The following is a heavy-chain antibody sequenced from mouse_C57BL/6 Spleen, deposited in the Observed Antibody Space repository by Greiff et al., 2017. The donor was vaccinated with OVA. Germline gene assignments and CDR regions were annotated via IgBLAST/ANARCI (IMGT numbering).Heavy chain of an antibody. CDR1: GFTFSDYY. D-gene: IGHD2-2*01. CDR2: INYDGSST. J-gene: IGHJ1*03. V-gene: IGHV5-16*01. Sequence: EVKVVESEGGLVQPGSSMKLSCTASGFTFSDYYMAWVRQVPEKGLEWVANINYDGSSTYYLDSLKSRFIISRDNAKNILYLQMSSLKSEDTATYYCARTVTTDWYFDVWGTGTTVTVSS. CDR3: ARTVTTDWYFDV.